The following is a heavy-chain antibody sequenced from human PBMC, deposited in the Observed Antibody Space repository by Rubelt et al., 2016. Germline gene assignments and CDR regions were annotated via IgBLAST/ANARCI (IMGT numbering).Heavy chain of an antibody. V-gene: IGHV3-30*18. J-gene: IGHJ4*02. CDR3: AYDKSGPGDY. Sequence: QVQLVESGGGVVQPGRSLRLSCGGSGFTFETYSMHWVRQAPGRGLEWVALISFDGCNTYYSGSVKARFTISRDNSKNTLFLDMNSLRPDDTAIYFWAYDKSGPGDYWGQGTLVAVSS. CDR1: GFTFETYS. CDR2: ISFDGCNT. D-gene: IGHD5-12*01.